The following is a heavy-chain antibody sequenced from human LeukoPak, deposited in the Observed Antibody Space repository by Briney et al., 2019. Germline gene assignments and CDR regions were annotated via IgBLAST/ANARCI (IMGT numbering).Heavy chain of an antibody. V-gene: IGHV3-23*01. CDR1: GFTFSTYG. J-gene: IGHJ4*02. CDR3: AKGSLGGLNIDY. D-gene: IGHD1/OR15-1a*01. Sequence: GGSLRLPCAASGFTFSTYGMHWVRQAPGKGLEWVSAISGSGGSTYYADSVKGRFTISRDNSKNTLYLQMNSLRAEDTAVYYCAKGSLGGLNIDYWGQGTLVTVSS. CDR2: ISGSGGST.